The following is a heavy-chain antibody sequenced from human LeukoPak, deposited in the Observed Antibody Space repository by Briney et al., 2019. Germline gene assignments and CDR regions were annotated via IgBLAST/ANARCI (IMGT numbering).Heavy chain of an antibody. Sequence: NPGGSLRLSCAASGFTFSNAWMSWVRQAPGKGLEWVGRIKSKTDVGTTDYVAPVKGRFSISRDDAKNTLYLQMNSLKTEDAAVYYCTKATPDSTGWIDYWGQGNLVTVSS. CDR3: TKATPDSTGWIDY. D-gene: IGHD6-19*01. CDR1: GFTFSNAW. V-gene: IGHV3-15*01. J-gene: IGHJ4*02. CDR2: IKSKTDVGTT.